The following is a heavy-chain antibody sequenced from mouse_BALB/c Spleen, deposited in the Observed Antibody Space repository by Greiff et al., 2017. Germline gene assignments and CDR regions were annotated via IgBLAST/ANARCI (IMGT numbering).Heavy chain of an antibody. V-gene: IGHV7-3*02. Sequence: EVQVVESGGGLVQPGGSLRLSCATSGFTFTDYYMSWVRQPPGKALEWLGFIRNKANGYTTEYSASVKGRFTISRDTSQSILYLQMNTLRAEDSATYDCASGASPAWFAYWGQGTLVTVSA. D-gene: IGHD6-1*01. J-gene: IGHJ3*01. CDR1: GFTFTDYY. CDR2: IRNKANGYTT. CDR3: ASGASPAWFAY.